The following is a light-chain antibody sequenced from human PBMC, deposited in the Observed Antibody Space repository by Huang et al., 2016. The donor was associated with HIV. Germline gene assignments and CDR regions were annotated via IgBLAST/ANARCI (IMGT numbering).Light chain of an antibody. CDR1: QSISTW. CDR3: QQYNSYGYT. J-gene: IGKJ2*01. CDR2: DAS. Sequence: DIQMTQSLSTLSASVGDRVTITCRASQSISTWLAWYQQKPGKAPKLLIYDASSLESGVPSRFSGSGSGTEFTLTISSLQPDNFATYYCQQYNSYGYTFGQGTKLEIK. V-gene: IGKV1-5*01.